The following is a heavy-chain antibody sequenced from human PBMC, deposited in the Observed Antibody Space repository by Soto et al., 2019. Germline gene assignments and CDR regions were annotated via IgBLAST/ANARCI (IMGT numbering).Heavy chain of an antibody. CDR2: ISAYNGDT. CDR1: GYTFTTYG. CDR3: ARDLGREAIFGVVTAY. V-gene: IGHV1-18*01. Sequence: QVQLVQSGAEVKKPGASVKVSCKASGYTFTTYGISWVRQAPGQGLEWMGWISAYNGDTNYAQKVQGRVTMTTGTSTSTAYMELRSLRSDDTAVYYCARDLGREAIFGVVTAYWGQGTLVTVSS. J-gene: IGHJ4*02. D-gene: IGHD3-3*01.